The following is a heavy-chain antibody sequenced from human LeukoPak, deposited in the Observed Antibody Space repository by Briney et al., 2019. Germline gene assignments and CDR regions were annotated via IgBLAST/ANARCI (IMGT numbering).Heavy chain of an antibody. Sequence: SGPTLAKPTQTLTLTHTFSRFSLTPSAVGVGWVRQPPEKALEWLALTYLDDDKRYSPSLKSRLTITKDTSKNQVVLTMTNMDPVDTATYYCAHTYYYGSGRVPFDYWGQGTLVTVSS. CDR2: TYLDDDK. CDR3: AHTYYYGSGRVPFDY. CDR1: RFSLTPSAVG. V-gene: IGHV2-5*02. D-gene: IGHD3-10*01. J-gene: IGHJ4*02.